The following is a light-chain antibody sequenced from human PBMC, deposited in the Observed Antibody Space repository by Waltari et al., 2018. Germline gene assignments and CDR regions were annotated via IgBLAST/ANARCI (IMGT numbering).Light chain of an antibody. V-gene: IGLV2-11*01. CDR3: CSYAGSYTWV. CDR1: SSDIGGYNY. J-gene: IGLJ3*02. Sequence: QSALTQPRSVSGSPGQSVTIPCTGASSDIGGYNYVSWYQQHPGKAPKLMVYDVSKRPSGVSVRFSGSKSGNTASLTISGLQAEDETDYDCCSYAGSYTWVFGGGTKLTVL. CDR2: DVS.